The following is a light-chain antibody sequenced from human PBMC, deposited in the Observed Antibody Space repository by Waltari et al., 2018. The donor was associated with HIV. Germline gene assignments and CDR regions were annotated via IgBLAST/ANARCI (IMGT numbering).Light chain of an antibody. V-gene: IGKV3-15*01. CDR2: GAS. J-gene: IGKJ4*01. CDR3: HQYNKWPRGT. CDR1: QSVGSY. Sequence: VMTQSPATVSVSPGGRATLSCRASQSVGSYLAWYQQKPGQAPRLLLYGASTRATGIPTRFSVSGSGTEFTLTISSLKSEDFAVYYCHQYNKWPRGTFGGGTKVEV.